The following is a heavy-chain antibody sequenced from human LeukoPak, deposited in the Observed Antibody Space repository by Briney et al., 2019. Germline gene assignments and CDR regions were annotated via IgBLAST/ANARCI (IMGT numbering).Heavy chain of an antibody. D-gene: IGHD6-19*01. CDR2: IDASGGAT. Sequence: GGSLRLSCAASGFSFSNYAMYSVRQAPGKGLEWVSSIDASGGATYYADFVKGRFTISRDNSKNTFYLQMNSLRGEDTAVYSCAKGSGSGWYGWFAPWGQGTLVTVSS. CDR1: GFSFSNYA. V-gene: IGHV3-23*01. CDR3: AKGSGSGWYGWFAP. J-gene: IGHJ5*02.